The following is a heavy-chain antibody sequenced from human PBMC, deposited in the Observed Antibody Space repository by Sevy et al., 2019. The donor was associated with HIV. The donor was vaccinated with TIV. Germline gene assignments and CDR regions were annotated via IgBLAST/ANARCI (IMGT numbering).Heavy chain of an antibody. CDR2: ISAYNGNT. J-gene: IGHJ4*02. V-gene: IGHV1-18*01. Sequence: ASVKVSCKASGYTFTSYGISWVRQAPGQGLEWMGWISAYNGNTNYAQKVQGRVTMTTDTSTSTAYMELRSLRSDDTAVYYCARSPTYYDILTGYYYPSKPQYYFDYWGQGTLVTVSS. CDR1: GYTFTSYG. D-gene: IGHD3-9*01. CDR3: ARSPTYYDILTGYYYPSKPQYYFDY.